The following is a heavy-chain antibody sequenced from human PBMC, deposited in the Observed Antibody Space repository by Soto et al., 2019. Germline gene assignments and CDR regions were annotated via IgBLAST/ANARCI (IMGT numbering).Heavy chain of an antibody. J-gene: IGHJ4*02. Sequence: EVQLVESGGGLVQPGGSLRLSCAASGFTFSSYWMSWVRQAPGKGLEWVANIKQDGSEKYYVDSVKGRFTISRDNAKNSRYLQMNSLRAEDTAVYYCARTRRGYSYGYVDYWGQGTLVTVSS. CDR3: ARTRRGYSYGYVDY. V-gene: IGHV3-7*01. D-gene: IGHD5-18*01. CDR1: GFTFSSYW. CDR2: IKQDGSEK.